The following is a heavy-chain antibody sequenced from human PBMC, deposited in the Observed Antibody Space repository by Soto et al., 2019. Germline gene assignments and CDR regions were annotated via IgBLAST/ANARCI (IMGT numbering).Heavy chain of an antibody. J-gene: IGHJ6*03. CDR1: GFTVSSNY. Sequence: WGSLRLSCGASGFTVSSNYMSWVRQAPGKGLKWVSVIYSGGRTYYADSVKGRFTISRDNSKNTLYLQLNSLRAEDTAVYYCARFFTFDCLPLFKRASYTYMDVGGKGTTGTVSS. D-gene: IGHD2-21*01. V-gene: IGHV3-66*01. CDR2: IYSGGRT. CDR3: ARFFTFDCLPLFKRASYTYMDV.